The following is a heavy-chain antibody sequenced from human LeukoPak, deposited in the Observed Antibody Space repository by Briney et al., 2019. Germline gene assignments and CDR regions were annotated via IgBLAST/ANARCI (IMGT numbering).Heavy chain of an antibody. D-gene: IGHD3-3*01. Sequence: PSETLSLTCTVSGGSVSSHYWSWIRQAPGKGLEWIGDVSYSGGTNYNPSLKSRVTISVDTSKDQFSLRLNSVTTADTAVYYCARLSTYYDFWSPLDYWGQGTLVTVSS. J-gene: IGHJ4*02. CDR1: GGSVSSHY. CDR3: ARLSTYYDFWSPLDY. CDR2: VSYSGGT. V-gene: IGHV4-59*02.